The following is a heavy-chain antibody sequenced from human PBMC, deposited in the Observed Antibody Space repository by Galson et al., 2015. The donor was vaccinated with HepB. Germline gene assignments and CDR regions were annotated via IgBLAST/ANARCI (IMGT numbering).Heavy chain of an antibody. CDR1: GYTFTSYV. J-gene: IGHJ6*02. D-gene: IGHD6-6*01. CDR2: INTNTGNP. V-gene: IGHV7-4-1*02. Sequence: SVKVSCKASGYTFTSYVMNWVRQAPGQGLEWMGWINTNTGNPTYAQGFTGRFVFSLDTSVSTAYLQISSLKAEDTAVYYCARDLDSSLTGYYYYYGMDVWGQGTTVTVSS. CDR3: ARDLDSSLTGYYYYYGMDV.